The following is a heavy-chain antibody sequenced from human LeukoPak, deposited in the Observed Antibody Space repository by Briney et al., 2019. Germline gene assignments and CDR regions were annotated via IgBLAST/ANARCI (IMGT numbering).Heavy chain of an antibody. Sequence: ASVKVSCKASGYTFTSYSIHWVRQAPGQGLEWMGIINPSGGTTTYTQKFQGRVTMTRDMSTSTVYMELSSLRSEDTGVYYCAREGGDTPMVKFDSWGQGTLVTVSS. D-gene: IGHD5-18*01. CDR1: GYTFTSYS. CDR3: AREGGDTPMVKFDS. CDR2: INPSGGTT. J-gene: IGHJ4*02. V-gene: IGHV1-46*01.